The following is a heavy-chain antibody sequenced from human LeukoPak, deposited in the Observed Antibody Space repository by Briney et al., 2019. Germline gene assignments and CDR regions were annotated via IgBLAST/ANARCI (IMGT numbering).Heavy chain of an antibody. V-gene: IGHV3-23*01. CDR2: ISGRGDRK. CDR3: AKEQSSSGFFDY. D-gene: IGHD6-6*01. J-gene: IGHJ4*02. Sequence: GGCLRLSCAPSGFTFSSYAMSCVRQAPGRGREWVSAISGRGDRKSYAGSVKGGFTSSRDNSKNTPYLQINSLRAEDTAVYYCAKEQSSSGFFDYWGQGTLVTVSS. CDR1: GFTFSSYA.